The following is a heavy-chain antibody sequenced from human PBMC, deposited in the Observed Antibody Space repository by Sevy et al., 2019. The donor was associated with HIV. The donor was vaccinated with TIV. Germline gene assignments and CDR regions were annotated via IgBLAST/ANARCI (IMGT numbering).Heavy chain of an antibody. CDR3: ARGQWEHPY. J-gene: IGHJ4*02. V-gene: IGHV4-34*01. Sequence: SETLSLTCAVYGGSFSGYYWSWIRQPPGKGLEWLGEIIPSGITNYNPSPKSRVTISIDTSKNQFSLKVKSVTAADTAIYYCARGQWEHPYWGQGTQVTVSS. D-gene: IGHD1-26*01. CDR2: IIPSGIT. CDR1: GGSFSGYY.